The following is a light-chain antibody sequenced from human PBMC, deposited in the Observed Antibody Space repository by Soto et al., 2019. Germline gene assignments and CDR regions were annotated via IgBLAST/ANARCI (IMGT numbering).Light chain of an antibody. CDR3: SSYVGTNSYV. CDR1: SSDVGGYDY. J-gene: IGLJ1*01. V-gene: IGLV2-8*01. Sequence: QSMLPQPPSASGSPGQSVTISCTGTSSDVGGYDYVSWYKQHPGKAPKLMIYEVSKRPSGVPDRFSGSKSGNTAALTVSGLQAEDEADYYCSSYVGTNSYVFGTGTKVTVL. CDR2: EVS.